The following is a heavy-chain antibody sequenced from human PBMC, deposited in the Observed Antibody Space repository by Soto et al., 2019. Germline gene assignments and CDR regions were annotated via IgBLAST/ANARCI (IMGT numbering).Heavy chain of an antibody. CDR3: AKARTTYCGVDCYADY. CDR1: GFTFSSCA. J-gene: IGHJ4*02. CDR2: LSGSGSST. Sequence: GGSLRLSCAASGFTFSSCAMSWVRQAPGKGLEWVSSLSGSGSSTYYADSVKGRFTISRDNSKNTVFLQMHRLRAEDTAVYYCAKARTTYCGVDCYADYWGQGTLVTVSS. D-gene: IGHD2-21*02. V-gene: IGHV3-23*01.